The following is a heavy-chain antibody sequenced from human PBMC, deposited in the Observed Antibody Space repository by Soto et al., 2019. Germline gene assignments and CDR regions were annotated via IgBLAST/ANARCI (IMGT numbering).Heavy chain of an antibody. D-gene: IGHD3-10*01. CDR3: AGEGYYSGSGTYSTTRYYGMDV. Sequence: QVQLVQSGAEVKRAGASVKVSCKASGYTVSSYGLSWVRQAPGQGLEWMGWISDYNGNTHYAQKFQGRVIMTTDTTPRTAYMELRSLRLDDTAVYFCAGEGYYSGSGTYSTTRYYGMDVWGQGTTVTVSS. V-gene: IGHV1-18*01. CDR2: ISDYNGNT. J-gene: IGHJ6*02. CDR1: GYTVSSYG.